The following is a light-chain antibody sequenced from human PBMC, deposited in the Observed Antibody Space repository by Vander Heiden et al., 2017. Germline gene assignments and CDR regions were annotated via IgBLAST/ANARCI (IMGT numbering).Light chain of an antibody. CDR3: SSYTSSTTPVA. CDR1: SRDVGSYNR. V-gene: IGLV2-18*02. CDR2: EVT. Sequence: QSALTQPPSVSGSPAQSVTISCTGPSRDVGSYNRVSWYQQPPGTAPKLMIYEVTKRPSGVPDRFSGLQAEDEADYYCSSYTSSTTPVAFGGGTKLTVL. J-gene: IGLJ2*01.